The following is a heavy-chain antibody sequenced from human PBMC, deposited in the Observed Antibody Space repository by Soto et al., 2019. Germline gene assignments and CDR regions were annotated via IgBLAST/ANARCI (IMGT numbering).Heavy chain of an antibody. V-gene: IGHV3-30-3*01. Sequence: GGSLRLSCAASGFTFSSYAMHWVRQAPGKGLEWVAVISYDGSNKYYADSVKGRFTISRDNSKNTLYLQMNSLRAEDTAVYYCARTTYYDFWSGYYAYYFDYWGQGTLVTVSS. CDR2: ISYDGSNK. CDR3: ARTTYYDFWSGYYAYYFDY. J-gene: IGHJ4*02. CDR1: GFTFSSYA. D-gene: IGHD3-3*01.